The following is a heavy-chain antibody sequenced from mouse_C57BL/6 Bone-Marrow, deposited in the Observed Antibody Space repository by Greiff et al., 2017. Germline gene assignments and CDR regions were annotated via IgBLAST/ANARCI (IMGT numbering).Heavy chain of an antibody. CDR3: AREDYYSNYGWFAY. D-gene: IGHD2-5*01. Sequence: VKLQESGAELARPGASVKLSCKASGYTFTSYGIRWVKQSTGPGLEWIGEIYPRSGNTYYNEKFKGKATLTADNSSSKAYMELRSLTSEDSAVYFCAREDYYSNYGWFAYWGQGTLVTVSA. J-gene: IGHJ3*01. CDR2: IYPRSGNT. CDR1: GYTFTSYG. V-gene: IGHV1-81*01.